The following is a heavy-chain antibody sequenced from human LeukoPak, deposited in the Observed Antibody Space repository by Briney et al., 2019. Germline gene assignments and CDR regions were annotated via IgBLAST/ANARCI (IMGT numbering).Heavy chain of an antibody. Sequence: GGSLRLSCAASGFTFSSYGMHWVRQAPGRGLEWVAVISYDGSNKYYADSVKGRFTISRDNSKNTLYLQMNNLRAEDTAVYYCAKEYYDILTGLYYGMDVWGKGTTVTVSS. CDR1: GFTFSSYG. D-gene: IGHD3-9*01. J-gene: IGHJ6*04. V-gene: IGHV3-30*18. CDR2: ISYDGSNK. CDR3: AKEYYDILTGLYYGMDV.